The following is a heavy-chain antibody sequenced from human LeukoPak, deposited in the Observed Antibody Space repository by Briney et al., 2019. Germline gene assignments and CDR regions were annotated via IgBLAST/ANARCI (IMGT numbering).Heavy chain of an antibody. CDR3: ARGFNDYYGSGTQLFDP. CDR1: GGSISSGGYY. CDR2: IYYSGST. Sequence: SQTLSLTCTVSGGSISSGGYYWSWIRQHPGKGLEWIGYIYYSGSTYYNPSLKSRVTISVDTSKNQFSLKLSSVTAADTAVYYCARGFNDYYGSGTQLFDPWGQGTLVTVSS. V-gene: IGHV4-31*03. D-gene: IGHD3-10*01. J-gene: IGHJ5*02.